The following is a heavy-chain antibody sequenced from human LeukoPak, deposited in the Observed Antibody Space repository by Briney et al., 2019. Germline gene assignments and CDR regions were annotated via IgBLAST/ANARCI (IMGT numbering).Heavy chain of an antibody. CDR2: INPNSGET. Sequence: GASVKVSCKPSGSTFTGAYMHWVRQAPGQGLEWMGWINPNSGETKFAQKFQGRVTMTRDTSISTVYMDLGGLRSGDTAVYYCARVLFNSGYDYWGQGSLVTVSS. CDR3: ARVLFNSGYDY. CDR1: GSTFTGAY. J-gene: IGHJ4*02. V-gene: IGHV1-2*02. D-gene: IGHD3-9*01.